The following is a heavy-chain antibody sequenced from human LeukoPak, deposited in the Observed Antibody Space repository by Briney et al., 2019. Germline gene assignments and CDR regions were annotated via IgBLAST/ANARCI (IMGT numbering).Heavy chain of an antibody. J-gene: IGHJ3*02. CDR3: ARDKPPGTVEQFFDI. CDR2: IYTGGST. Sequence: SETLSLTCTVSGGSISSYYWSWIRQPAGKGLEWIGRIYTGGSTNYNPSLKSRVTMSVDTSKNQFSLKLSSVTAADTAVHYCARDKPPGTVEQFFDIGGQGTMVTVSS. V-gene: IGHV4-4*07. D-gene: IGHD1/OR15-1a*01. CDR1: GGSISSYY.